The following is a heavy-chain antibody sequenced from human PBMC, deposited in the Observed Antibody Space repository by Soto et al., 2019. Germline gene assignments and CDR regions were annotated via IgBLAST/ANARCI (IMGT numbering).Heavy chain of an antibody. CDR3: ARDSITMVRGVMVNKYRMAV. V-gene: IGHV1-2*04. D-gene: IGHD3-10*01. J-gene: IGHJ6*02. CDR1: GYTFTGYY. Sequence: ASVKVSCKASGYTFTGYYMHWVRQAPGQGLEWMGWINPNSGGTNYAQKFQGWVTMTRDTSISTAYMELSRLRSDDTAVYYCARDSITMVRGVMVNKYRMAVWGQGTTVTVSS. CDR2: INPNSGGT.